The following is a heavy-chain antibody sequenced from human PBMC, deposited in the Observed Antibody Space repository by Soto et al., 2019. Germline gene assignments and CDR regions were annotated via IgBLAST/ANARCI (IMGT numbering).Heavy chain of an antibody. CDR1: GYTFTRYG. J-gene: IGHJ6*02. Sequence: QGHLVQSGAEVKKPGASVKVSCKASGYTFTRYGISWVRQAPGQGLEWVGWISGYNGDTNYAHNLPDRVPMTIDTDTNTAYMARRSLTSDDTAVYYCAKTGQPPYYYSGLDVWGQGTTVTVSS. D-gene: IGHD7-27*01. CDR3: AKTGQPPYYYSGLDV. V-gene: IGHV1-18*01. CDR2: ISGYNGDT.